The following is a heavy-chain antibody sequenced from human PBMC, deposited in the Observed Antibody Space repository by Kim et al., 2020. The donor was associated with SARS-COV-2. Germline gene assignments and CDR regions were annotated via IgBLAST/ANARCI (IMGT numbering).Heavy chain of an antibody. CDR1: GYTFTGYY. D-gene: IGHD3-3*01. CDR2: INPNSGGT. Sequence: ASVKVSCKASGYTFTGYYMHWVRQAPGQGLEWMGWINPNSGGTNYAQKFQGRVTMTRDTSISTAYMELSRLRSDDTAVYYCARSYYDFWSGLNWFDPWGQGTLVTVSS. V-gene: IGHV1-2*02. CDR3: ARSYYDFWSGLNWFDP. J-gene: IGHJ5*02.